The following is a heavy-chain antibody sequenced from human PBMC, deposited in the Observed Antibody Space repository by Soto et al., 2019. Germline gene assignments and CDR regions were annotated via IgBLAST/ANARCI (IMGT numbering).Heavy chain of an antibody. CDR3: ASHSGHYSLDY. J-gene: IGHJ4*02. D-gene: IGHD3-3*01. V-gene: IGHV3-30*03. CDR2: ISYDGGNK. CDR1: GFTFRNYD. Sequence: PGGSLRLSCAASGFTFRNYDMHWVRQSPGKGLECVAVISYDGGNKYYAKSVKGRFTISRDNSKNTLYLQMNSLRAEDTAVYYCASHSGHYSLDYWGQGTQVTVSS.